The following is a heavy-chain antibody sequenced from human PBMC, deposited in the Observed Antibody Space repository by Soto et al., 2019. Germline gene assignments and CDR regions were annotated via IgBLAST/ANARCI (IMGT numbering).Heavy chain of an antibody. CDR1: GLTFSRYW. CDR3: ARGGANTAMAHDY. V-gene: IGHV3-74*01. D-gene: IGHD5-18*01. CDR2: ISYDESTT. Sequence: GGSLRLSCAASGLTFSRYWMHWVRQAPGKGLVWVSRISYDESTTDYADSVKGRFTISRDSAKNTLYLQMNSLRAEDTAVYFCARGGANTAMAHDYWGQGTLVTVS. J-gene: IGHJ4*02.